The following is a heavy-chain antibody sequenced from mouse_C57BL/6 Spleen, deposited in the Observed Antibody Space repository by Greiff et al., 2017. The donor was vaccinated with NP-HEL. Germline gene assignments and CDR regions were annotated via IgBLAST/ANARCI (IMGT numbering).Heavy chain of an antibody. Sequence: QVQLQQSGPELVKPGASVKISCKASGYAFSSSWMNWVKQRPGKGLEWIGRIYPGDGDTNYNGKFKGKATLTADKSSSTAYMQLSSLTSEDSAVYFCARGGDYGSFFDDWGKGTTLTVSS. CDR3: ARGGDYGSFFDD. D-gene: IGHD1-1*01. V-gene: IGHV1-82*01. CDR2: IYPGDGDT. J-gene: IGHJ2*01. CDR1: GYAFSSSW.